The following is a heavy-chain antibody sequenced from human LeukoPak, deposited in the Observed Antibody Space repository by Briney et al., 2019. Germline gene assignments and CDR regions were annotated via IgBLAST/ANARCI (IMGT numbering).Heavy chain of an antibody. V-gene: IGHV4-4*09. D-gene: IGHD1-26*01. CDR2: ILTSGST. CDR3: AKVRASGSYLYYFDY. Sequence: SETLSLTCTVSGGSISSYHWSWVRQPPGKGLEWIGYILTSGSTNYNPSLKSRPTISVDASTNQCTLKLSSVTAAGTAVYYCAKVRASGSYLYYFDYWGQGTLVTVSS. CDR1: GGSISSYH. J-gene: IGHJ4*02.